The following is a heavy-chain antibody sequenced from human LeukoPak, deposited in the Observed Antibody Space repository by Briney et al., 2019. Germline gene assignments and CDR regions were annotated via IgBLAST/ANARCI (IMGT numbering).Heavy chain of an antibody. CDR2: IYTSGST. CDR3: ARDQGLLTGWYFDL. D-gene: IGHD1-20*01. V-gene: IGHV4-61*02. Sequence: SETLSLTCTVSGGSISSGSYYWSWIRQPAGKGLEWIGRIYTSGSTNYNPSLKSRVTISVDTSKNQFSLKLSSVTAADTAVYYCARDQGLLTGWYFDLWGRGTLVTVSS. J-gene: IGHJ2*01. CDR1: GGSISSGSYY.